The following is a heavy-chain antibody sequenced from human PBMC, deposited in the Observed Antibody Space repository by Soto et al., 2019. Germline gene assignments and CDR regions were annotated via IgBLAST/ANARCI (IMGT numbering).Heavy chain of an antibody. J-gene: IGHJ4*02. CDR1: GYPCTSSA. D-gene: IGHD1-26*01. CDR3: AGDVGDTGD. V-gene: IGHV1-3*01. Sequence: QVQLVQSGAEVKKPGASVKVSCKASGYPCTSSAMHWVRQAPGQRLEWMGWINAGNGNAKYSQKLQGRVTITRDTSASTAYMELSSLRSEDTAVYYCAGDVGDTGDWGQGTLVTVSS. CDR2: INAGNGNA.